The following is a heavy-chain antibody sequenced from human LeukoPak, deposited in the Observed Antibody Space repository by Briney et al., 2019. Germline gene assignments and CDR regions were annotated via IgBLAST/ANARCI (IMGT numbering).Heavy chain of an antibody. Sequence: PGGSLRLSCAASGFTFSSYAMTWVRQAPGKGLEWVSSISGRGGSTYYADSVRGRFTISRDNSKNTVYLQMNSLKTEDTAVYYCTTYSFEWIRSFDYWGQGTLLTVSS. V-gene: IGHV3-23*01. CDR1: GFTFSSYA. J-gene: IGHJ4*02. D-gene: IGHD5-18*01. CDR3: TTYSFEWIRSFDY. CDR2: ISGRGGST.